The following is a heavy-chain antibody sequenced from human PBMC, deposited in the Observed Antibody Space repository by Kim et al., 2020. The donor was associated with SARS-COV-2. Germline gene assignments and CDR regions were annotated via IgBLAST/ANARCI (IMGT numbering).Heavy chain of an antibody. J-gene: IGHJ3*02. CDR3: AKDIVVVTASGDAFDI. V-gene: IGHV3-23*01. CDR2: ISGSSGST. Sequence: GGSLRLSCVASGFTYASYAMSWVRQAPGRGLQWVSTISGSSGSTDYADSVKGRFTISRDNSKNTLYLQMNSLRADDTAVYYCAKDIVVVTASGDAFDIWGQGTMVTVSS. CDR1: GFTYASYA. D-gene: IGHD2-21*02.